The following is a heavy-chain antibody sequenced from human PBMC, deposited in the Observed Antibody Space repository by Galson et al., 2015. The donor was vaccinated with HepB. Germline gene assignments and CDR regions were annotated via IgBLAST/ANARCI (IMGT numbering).Heavy chain of an antibody. CDR2: IYGGGGT. CDR3: ARGRYCTTECYLDP. D-gene: IGHD2-8*01. J-gene: IGHJ5*02. CDR1: GFSVSSDY. Sequence: LRLSCAASGFSVSSDYMSWVRQAPGKGLECVSVIYGGGGTNYADSVKGRFTTSGDNSKNILYLQMNNLRSVDTAVYYCARGRYCTTECYLDPRGQGTQVTVTS. V-gene: IGHV3-66*02.